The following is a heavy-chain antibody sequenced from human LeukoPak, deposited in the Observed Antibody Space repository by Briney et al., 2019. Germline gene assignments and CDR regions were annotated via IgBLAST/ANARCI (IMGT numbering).Heavy chain of an antibody. J-gene: IGHJ4*02. V-gene: IGHV3-23*01. CDR1: GFTFSSYA. CDR3: ARDLGLTMVREIDY. Sequence: GGSLRLSCAASGFTFSSYAMSWVRQAPGKGLEWVSAISGSGGSTYYADSVKGRFTISRDNAKNSLYLQMNSLRAEDTAVYYCARDLGLTMVREIDYWGQGTLVTVSS. D-gene: IGHD3-10*01. CDR2: ISGSGGST.